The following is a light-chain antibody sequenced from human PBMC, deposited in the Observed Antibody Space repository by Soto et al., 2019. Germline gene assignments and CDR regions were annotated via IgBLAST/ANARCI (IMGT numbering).Light chain of an antibody. J-gene: IGKJ1*01. V-gene: IGKV3-15*01. CDR2: GAS. CDR3: QQYDDWPPWT. Sequence: EIVMTQSPVTLSMSPGERATLSCRASQSVSSNLAWYQQKPGQAPRLLIYGASTRATGIPARFSGSGSGTEFTLTIGSLQSEDFAVYYCQQYDDWPPWTFGQGTTVEIK. CDR1: QSVSSN.